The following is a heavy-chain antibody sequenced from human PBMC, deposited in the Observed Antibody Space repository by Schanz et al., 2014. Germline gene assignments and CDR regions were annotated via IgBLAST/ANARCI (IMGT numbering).Heavy chain of an antibody. V-gene: IGHV3-15*01. D-gene: IGHD2-2*01. CDR1: GFTFTTFA. CDR2: IRSKADGGTT. J-gene: IGHJ5*02. Sequence: EQVLESGGGFVQPGGSLRLSCATSGFTFTTFAMTWVRQAPGKGLEWVGRIRSKADGGTTDYAAPVKGRFTISRDDSKNTLFLQINSLKTEDTAVYYCTTVDCSSPSCPPWGQGTLVTVSS. CDR3: TTVDCSSPSCPP.